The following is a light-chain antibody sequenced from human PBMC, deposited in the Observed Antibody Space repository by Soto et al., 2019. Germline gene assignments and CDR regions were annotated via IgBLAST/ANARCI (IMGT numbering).Light chain of an antibody. CDR2: DAS. CDR1: QDISNY. CDR3: QQYDNLPYT. Sequence: DIPMTQSPSSLSASVGDRVTITCQASQDISNYLNWYQQKPGKAPNLLIHDASNLETGVPSRFSGSGSGTDFIFTISSLQPEDISTYYCQQYDNLPYTFCQGTKLDIK. J-gene: IGKJ2*01. V-gene: IGKV1-33*01.